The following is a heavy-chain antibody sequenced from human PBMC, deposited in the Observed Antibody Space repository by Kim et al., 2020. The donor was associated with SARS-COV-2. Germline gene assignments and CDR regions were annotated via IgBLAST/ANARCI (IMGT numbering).Heavy chain of an antibody. CDR3: AKGEVSAAHYYFDY. J-gene: IGHJ4*02. CDR2: ISYDGSNK. V-gene: IGHV3-30*18. CDR1: GFTFSSYG. D-gene: IGHD6-13*01. Sequence: GGSLRLSCAASGFTFSSYGMHWVRQAPGKGLEWVAVISYDGSNKYYADSVKGRFTISRDNSKNTLYLQMNSLRAEDTAVYYCAKGEVSAAHYYFDYWGQGTLVTVSS.